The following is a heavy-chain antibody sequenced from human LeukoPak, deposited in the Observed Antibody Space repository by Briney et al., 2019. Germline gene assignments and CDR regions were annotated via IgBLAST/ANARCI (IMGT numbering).Heavy chain of an antibody. J-gene: IGHJ3*02. V-gene: IGHV3-30*04. Sequence: PGGSLRLSCAASGFTFSSYAMHWVRKAPGKGLEWVAVISYDGSNKYYADSVKGRFTIPKDNPKNTLYLQMNSLRAEDTAVYYCASGMTTSDAFDIWGQGTMVTVSS. CDR2: ISYDGSNK. CDR3: ASGMTTSDAFDI. CDR1: GFTFSSYA. D-gene: IGHD1-1*01.